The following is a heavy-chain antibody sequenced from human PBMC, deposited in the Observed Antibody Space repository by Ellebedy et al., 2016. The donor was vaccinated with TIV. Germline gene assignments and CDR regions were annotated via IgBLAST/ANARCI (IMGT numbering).Heavy chain of an antibody. V-gene: IGHV1-8*01. D-gene: IGHD1-7*01. CDR2: MNPNSGNT. CDR1: GYTFTSYD. Sequence: ASVKVSCXASGYTFTSYDINWVRQATGQGLEWMGWMNPNSGNTGYAQKFQGRVTMTRNTSISTAYMELSSLRSEDTAVYYCASPITGTTFYYYGMDVWGQGTTVTVSS. J-gene: IGHJ6*02. CDR3: ASPITGTTFYYYGMDV.